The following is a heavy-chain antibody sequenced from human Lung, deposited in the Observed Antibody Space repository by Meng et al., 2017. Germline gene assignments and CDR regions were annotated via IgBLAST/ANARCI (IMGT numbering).Heavy chain of an antibody. Sequence: HVPLQQWGPGLLKPSATLSLTCVVSGGSFSDYYWSWSRQPPGKGLEWIGEINHSGSTNYNPSLESRATISVDTSQNNLSLKLSSVTAADSAVYYCARGPTTMAHDFDYWGQGTLVTVSS. V-gene: IGHV4-34*01. J-gene: IGHJ4*02. CDR3: ARGPTTMAHDFDY. CDR1: GGSFSDYY. D-gene: IGHD4-11*01. CDR2: INHSGST.